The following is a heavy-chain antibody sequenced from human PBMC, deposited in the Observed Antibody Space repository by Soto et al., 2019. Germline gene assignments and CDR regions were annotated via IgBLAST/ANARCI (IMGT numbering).Heavy chain of an antibody. CDR3: ARDRVGHSSGNDGFDI. CDR2: IYYSGST. D-gene: IGHD6-19*01. J-gene: IGHJ3*02. V-gene: IGHV4-30-4*01. Sequence: SKTLSITCTVSGGSIRGDREYWSWIRQPPGKGLEWIGYIYYSGSTYYKSSLRSRVSMSVDASKNQFSLKLTSVTAADMAMYYCARDRVGHSSGNDGFDIWGQGTMVTVSS. CDR1: GGSIRGDREY.